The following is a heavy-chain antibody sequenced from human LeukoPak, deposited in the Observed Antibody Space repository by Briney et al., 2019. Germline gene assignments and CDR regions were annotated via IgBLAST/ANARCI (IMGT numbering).Heavy chain of an antibody. D-gene: IGHD4-17*01. CDR3: AKVKTTVTTTEY. CDR1: GFTFSSYA. CDR2: ICGSGGST. Sequence: GGSLRLSCAASGFTFSSYAMSWVRQAPGKGLEWVSAICGSGGSTYYADSVKGRSTISRASSKNTLYQQMNSLRAEDTAVYYCAKVKTTVTTTEYWGQGTLVTVSS. V-gene: IGHV3-23*01. J-gene: IGHJ4*02.